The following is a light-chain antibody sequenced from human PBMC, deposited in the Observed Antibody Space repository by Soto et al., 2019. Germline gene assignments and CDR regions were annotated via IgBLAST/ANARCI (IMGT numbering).Light chain of an antibody. CDR2: GNS. V-gene: IGLV1-40*01. Sequence: QSVLTQPPSVSGAPGQRVTISCTGSSSNIGAGYDVHWYQQLPGTAPKLLIYGNSNRPSGVPDRFSGSKSGTSASSASLAITGLQADDEADYYCQSYDSSLSGSDVFGSGTKLTVL. CDR3: QSYDSSLSGSDV. J-gene: IGLJ1*01. CDR1: SSNIGAGYD.